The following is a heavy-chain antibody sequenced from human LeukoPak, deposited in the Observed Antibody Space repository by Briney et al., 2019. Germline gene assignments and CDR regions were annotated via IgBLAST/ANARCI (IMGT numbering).Heavy chain of an antibody. V-gene: IGHV3-21*01. D-gene: IGHD4-17*01. CDR1: GFTFSSYS. CDR2: LSSSSSYI. CDR3: ASLITVTQFHYYYGMDV. Sequence: GGSLRLSCAASGFTFSSYSMNWVRQAPGKGLEWVSSLSSSSSYIYYADSVRGRFTISRDNAKNSLYLQMNSLRAEDTAVYYCASLITVTQFHYYYGMDVWGQGTTVTVSS. J-gene: IGHJ6*02.